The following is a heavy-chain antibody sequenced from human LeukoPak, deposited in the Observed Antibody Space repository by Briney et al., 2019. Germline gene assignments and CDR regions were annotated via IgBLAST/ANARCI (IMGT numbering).Heavy chain of an antibody. V-gene: IGHV4-4*07. CDR2: IYSSGST. J-gene: IGHJ5*02. Sequence: PSETLSLTCSVSGGSINNYWWNWIRQPAGKGLEWIGRIYSSGSTTYNPSLKSRVTISVDTSKNQFSLRLTSMTAADTAIYYCARDRGVGDRRWFDPWGQGTLVTVSS. CDR1: GGSINNYW. D-gene: IGHD3-10*01. CDR3: ARDRGVGDRRWFDP.